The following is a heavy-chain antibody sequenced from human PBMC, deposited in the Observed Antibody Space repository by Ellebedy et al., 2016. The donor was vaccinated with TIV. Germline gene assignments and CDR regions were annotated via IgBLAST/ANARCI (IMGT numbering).Heavy chain of an antibody. V-gene: IGHV4-39*01. CDR2: IYYSGST. CDR1: GGSISSSSYY. CDR3: ARSTYDSSGYYPD. Sequence: MPGGSLRLSCTVSGGSISSSSYYWGWIRQPPGKGLEWIGSIYYSGSTYYNPSLKSRVTISVDTSKNQFSLKLSSVTAADTAVYYCARSTYDSSGYYPDWGQGTLVTVSS. D-gene: IGHD3-22*01. J-gene: IGHJ4*02.